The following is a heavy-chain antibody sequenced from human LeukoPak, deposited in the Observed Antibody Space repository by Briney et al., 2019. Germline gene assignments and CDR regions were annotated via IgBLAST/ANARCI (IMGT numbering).Heavy chain of an antibody. J-gene: IGHJ5*02. V-gene: IGHV4-38-2*02. CDR1: GYSISSGYY. CDR3: ARALDILTGYYTVYNWFDP. D-gene: IGHD3-9*01. Sequence: PSETLSLTCTVSGYSISSGYYWGWIRQPPGKGLEWIGSIYHSGSTYYNPSLKSRVTISVDTSKNQFSLKLSSVTAADTAVYYCARALDILTGYYTVYNWFDPWGQGTLVTVSS. CDR2: IYHSGST.